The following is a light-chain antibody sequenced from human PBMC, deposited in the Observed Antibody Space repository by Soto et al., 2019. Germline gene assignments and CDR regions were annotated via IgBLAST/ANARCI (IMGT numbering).Light chain of an antibody. Sequence: QSALTQPASVSGSVGRSITISCTGTSSDVGGYNYVSWYQQQPGKAPKLMISEVSNRPSGISNRFSGSKSGNTASLIISGLQAEDEADYYCCSFTSSTTYVFGTGTKVTVL. CDR3: CSFTSSTTYV. CDR2: EVS. J-gene: IGLJ1*01. V-gene: IGLV2-14*01. CDR1: SSDVGGYNY.